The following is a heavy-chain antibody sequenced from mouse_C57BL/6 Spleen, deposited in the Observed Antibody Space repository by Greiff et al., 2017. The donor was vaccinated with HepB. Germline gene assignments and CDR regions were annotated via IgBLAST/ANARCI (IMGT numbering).Heavy chain of an antibody. D-gene: IGHD2-1*01. V-gene: IGHV1-72*01. Sequence: QVHVKQSGAELVKPGASVKLSCKASGYTFTSYWMHWVKQRPGRGLEWIGRIDPNSGGTKYNEKFKSKATLTVDKPSSTAYMQLSSLTSEDSAVYYCANDGNYKDWYFDVWGTGTTVTVSS. CDR2: IDPNSGGT. CDR3: ANDGNYKDWYFDV. J-gene: IGHJ1*03. CDR1: GYTFTSYW.